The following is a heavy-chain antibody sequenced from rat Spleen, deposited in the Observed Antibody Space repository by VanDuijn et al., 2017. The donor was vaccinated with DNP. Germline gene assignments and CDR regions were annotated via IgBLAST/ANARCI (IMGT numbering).Heavy chain of an antibody. CDR3: TSGLY. V-gene: IGHV5-46*01. D-gene: IGHD1-7*01. J-gene: IGHJ2*01. CDR2: MSPTTRSS. Sequence: EVQLVESGGGLVQPGGSMKLSCAASGFTFSSFPMAWVRQAPTKGLEWVACMSPTTRSSYYRDSVRGRFTVSRDDSTSTLYLQMDSLRSEDMATYYCTSGLYWGQGVMVTVSS. CDR1: GFTFSSFP.